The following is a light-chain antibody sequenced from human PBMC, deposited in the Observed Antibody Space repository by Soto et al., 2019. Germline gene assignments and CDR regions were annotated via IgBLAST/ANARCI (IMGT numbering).Light chain of an antibody. CDR3: QQYNTWPRT. V-gene: IGKV3-15*01. J-gene: IGKJ1*01. CDR2: GAS. Sequence: EIVMTQSPATLSVSPGERATLSCRASQSVSNNLAWYQQKPGQAPRLLIYGASTGATGIPARFSGSGSGTEFTLTVSSLPSEDFAVYYCQQYNTWPRTFGQGTKVEIK. CDR1: QSVSNN.